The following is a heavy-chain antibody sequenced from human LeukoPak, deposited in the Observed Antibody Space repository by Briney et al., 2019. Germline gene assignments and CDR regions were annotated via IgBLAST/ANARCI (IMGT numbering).Heavy chain of an antibody. CDR3: ARQYSSRFYYYYGMDV. CDR2: ISYDGSNK. Sequence: GGSLRLSCAASGFTFSSYAMHWVRQAPGKGLEWVAVISYDGSNKYYADSVKGRFTISRDNSKNTLYLQMNSLRAEDTAVYYCARQYSSRFYYYYGMDVWGHGTTVTVSS. J-gene: IGHJ6*02. D-gene: IGHD6-13*01. CDR1: GFTFSSYA. V-gene: IGHV3-30-3*01.